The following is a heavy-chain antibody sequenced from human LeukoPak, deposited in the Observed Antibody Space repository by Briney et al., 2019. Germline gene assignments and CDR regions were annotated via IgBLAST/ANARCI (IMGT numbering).Heavy chain of an antibody. V-gene: IGHV1-2*06. CDR2: INPNSGGT. CDR3: ARVMVSLVRGDYFYFDY. Sequence: ASVKVSCKASGYTFTDHYIHWVRQAPGQGLEWMGRINPNSGGTNVAQEFQGRVTMTRDTSISTAYMELSGLGSDDTAMYYCARVMVSLVRGDYFYFDYWAQGTLVTASS. D-gene: IGHD3-10*01. J-gene: IGHJ4*02. CDR1: GYTFTDHY.